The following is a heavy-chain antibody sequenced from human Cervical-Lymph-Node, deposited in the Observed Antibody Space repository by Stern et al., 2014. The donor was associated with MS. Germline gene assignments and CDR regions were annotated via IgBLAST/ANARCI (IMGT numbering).Heavy chain of an antibody. CDR2: IYHGGRT. D-gene: IGHD1-26*01. V-gene: IGHV4-4*02. J-gene: IGHJ4*02. CDR3: ARRIMGTTGPFDF. CDR1: GGSITSGNW. Sequence: QVQLQESGPGLVRPSGTLSLTCAVSGGSITSGNWWSWVRLSPEKGLEWXGEIYHGGRTSYNPSLKRRLLISIDKSNNHFSLNLNSVTAADTAVYYCARRIMGTTGPFDFWGQGALVIVSS.